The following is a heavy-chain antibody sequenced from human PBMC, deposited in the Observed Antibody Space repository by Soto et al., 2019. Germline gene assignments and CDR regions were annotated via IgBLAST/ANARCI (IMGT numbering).Heavy chain of an antibody. Sequence: SETLSLTCAVYGGSFSGYYWSWIRQPPGKGLEWIGEINHSGSTNYNPSLKSRVTISVDTSKNQFSLKLSSVTAADTAVYYCARLAVATIGRDYYYGMDVWGQGTTVT. V-gene: IGHV4-34*01. CDR3: ARLAVATIGRDYYYGMDV. CDR1: GGSFSGYY. CDR2: INHSGST. J-gene: IGHJ6*02. D-gene: IGHD5-12*01.